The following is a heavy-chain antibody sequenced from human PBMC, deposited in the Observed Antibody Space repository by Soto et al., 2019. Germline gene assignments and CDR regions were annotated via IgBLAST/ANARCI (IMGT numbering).Heavy chain of an antibody. CDR1: GFTFRSYA. CDR2: ISGSGIST. Sequence: DVQLLESGGGLVQPGGSLRLSCAASGFTFRSYAMSWVRQAPGKGLEWVSGISGSGISTHYADSVKGRFTVSRDNSKNTLYLQMNSLRAEATAVYNCAKEPVGPDWSFDLWGRGTLVTVSS. V-gene: IGHV3-23*01. J-gene: IGHJ2*01. CDR3: AKEPVGPDWSFDL.